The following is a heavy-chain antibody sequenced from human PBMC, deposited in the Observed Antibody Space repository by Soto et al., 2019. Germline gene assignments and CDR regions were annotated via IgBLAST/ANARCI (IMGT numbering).Heavy chain of an antibody. Sequence: QVQLVESGGGVVQPGRSLRLSCAASGFTFSSYGMHWVRQAPGKGLEWVAVISYDGSNKYYADSVKSRFTISRDNSKNTLYLKMNSLRAEDTAVYYCGKDPIYCTNGVCSPTDYYFDYWGQGTLVTVSS. V-gene: IGHV3-30*18. D-gene: IGHD2-8*01. CDR2: ISYDGSNK. J-gene: IGHJ4*02. CDR1: GFTFSSYG. CDR3: GKDPIYCTNGVCSPTDYYFDY.